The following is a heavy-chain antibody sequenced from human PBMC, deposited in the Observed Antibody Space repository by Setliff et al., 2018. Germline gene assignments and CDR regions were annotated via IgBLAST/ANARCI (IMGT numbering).Heavy chain of an antibody. Sequence: GGSLRLSCSTSEFTFKTDVIHWVRQAPGKGLEWVAVISYDGSNKYYADSVKGRFTISRDNSKNTLYLQMNSLRAEDTAVYYCARVGRVGYYESFQYWGQGTLVTVSS. J-gene: IGHJ1*01. D-gene: IGHD3-22*01. CDR3: ARVGRVGYYESFQY. CDR2: ISYDGSNK. CDR1: EFTFKTDV. V-gene: IGHV3-30*12.